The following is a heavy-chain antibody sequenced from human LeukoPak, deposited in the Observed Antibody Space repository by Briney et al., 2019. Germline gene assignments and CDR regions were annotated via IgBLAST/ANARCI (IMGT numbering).Heavy chain of an antibody. D-gene: IGHD2-2*01. CDR3: ARDDCSSISCYHNWFDP. CDR2: IKQDGSEK. Sequence: GGSLRLSCAASGLTFSSYWMSWVRQAPGKGLEWVANIKQDGSEKFYVDSVKGRFTISRDNAKNSLYLQMNSLRAEDTAVYYCARDDCSSISCYHNWFDPWGQGTLVTVSS. J-gene: IGHJ5*02. V-gene: IGHV3-7*01. CDR1: GLTFSSYW.